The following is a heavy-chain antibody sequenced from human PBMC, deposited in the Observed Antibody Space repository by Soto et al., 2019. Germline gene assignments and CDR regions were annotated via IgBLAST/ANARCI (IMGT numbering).Heavy chain of an antibody. CDR1: GFTFSSYG. CDR3: ARDGDCSGGSCYSVPVFDY. CDR2: IWYDGSNK. Sequence: QVQLVESGGGVVQPGRSLRLSCAASGFTFSSYGMHWVRQAPGKGLEWVAVIWYDGSNKYYADSVKGRFTISRDNSKNTLYLQTNSLRAEDTAVYYCARDGDCSGGSCYSVPVFDYWGQGTLVTVSS. J-gene: IGHJ4*02. V-gene: IGHV3-33*01. D-gene: IGHD2-15*01.